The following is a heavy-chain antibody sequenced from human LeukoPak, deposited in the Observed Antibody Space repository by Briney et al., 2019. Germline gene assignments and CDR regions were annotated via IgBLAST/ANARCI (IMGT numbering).Heavy chain of an antibody. D-gene: IGHD1-26*01. CDR1: GGSISSYY. J-gene: IGHJ5*02. CDR2: IYTSGST. Sequence: SETLSLTCTVSGGSISSYYWSWIRQPAGKGLEWIGRIYTSGSTNYNPSLKSRVTMSVDTSKTQFSLKLSSVTAADTAVYYCARDPTVGATIGWFDPWGQGTLVTVSS. CDR3: ARDPTVGATIGWFDP. V-gene: IGHV4-4*07.